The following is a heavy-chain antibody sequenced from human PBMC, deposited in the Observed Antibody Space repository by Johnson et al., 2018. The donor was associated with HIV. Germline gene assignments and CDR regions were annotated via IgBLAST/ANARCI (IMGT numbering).Heavy chain of an antibody. CDR3: AREREWELRLDAFDI. V-gene: IGHV3-9*01. Sequence: VQLVESGGGFVQPGRSLRLSCAASGFTFDDYAMHWVRQAPGKGLEWVSGISWNSGSIGYADSVKGRFTISRDNAKNSLYLQMNSLRAEDTALYYCAREREWELRLDAFDIWGQGTMVTVSS. J-gene: IGHJ3*02. CDR1: GFTFDDYA. D-gene: IGHD1-26*01. CDR2: ISWNSGSI.